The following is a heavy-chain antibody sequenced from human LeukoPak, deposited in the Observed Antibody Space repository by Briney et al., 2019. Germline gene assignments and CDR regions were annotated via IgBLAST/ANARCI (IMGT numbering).Heavy chain of an antibody. CDR2: IYYSGST. Sequence: SETLSLTCTVSGGSISSGGYYWSWIRQHPGTGLEWIGYIYYSGSTYYNPSLKSRVTISVDTSKNQFSLKLSSVTAADTAVYYCARDHYYDSNWFDPWGQGTLVTVSS. J-gene: IGHJ5*02. V-gene: IGHV4-31*03. CDR3: ARDHYYDSNWFDP. CDR1: GGSISSGGYY. D-gene: IGHD3-22*01.